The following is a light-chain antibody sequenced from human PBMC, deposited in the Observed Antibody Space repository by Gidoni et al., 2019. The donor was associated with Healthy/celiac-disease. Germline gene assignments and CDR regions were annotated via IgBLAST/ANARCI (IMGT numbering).Light chain of an antibody. CDR2: WAS. V-gene: IGKV4-1*01. Sequence: DIVMTQSPDFLAVSLGERATINCKSSQSVLYSPNNKNYLAWYQQKPGQPPKLLIYWASTRESGVPDRFSGSGSGTDFTLTISSLQAEDVAVYYCQQYYSTPRTFGQGTKVEIK. CDR3: QQYYSTPRT. CDR1: QSVLYSPNNKNY. J-gene: IGKJ1*01.